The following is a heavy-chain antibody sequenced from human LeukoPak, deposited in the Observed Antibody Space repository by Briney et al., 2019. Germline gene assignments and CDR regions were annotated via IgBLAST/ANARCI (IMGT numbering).Heavy chain of an antibody. D-gene: IGHD3-10*01. CDR2: ISSSGSTI. V-gene: IGHV3-11*01. CDR1: GFTFSDYY. J-gene: IGHJ5*02. CDR3: AAYYDSP. Sequence: PGGSLRLSCAASGFTFSDYYMSWIRQAPGKGLEWVYISSSGSTIYYADSVKGRFTISRDNAKNSLYLQMNSLRAEDTAVYYCAAYYDSPWGQGTLVTVSS.